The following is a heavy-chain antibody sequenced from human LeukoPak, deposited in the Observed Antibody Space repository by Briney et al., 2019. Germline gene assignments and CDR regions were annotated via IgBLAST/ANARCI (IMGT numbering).Heavy chain of an antibody. CDR2: IKSKADGGTT. CDR1: GFNFTNAW. J-gene: IGHJ4*02. D-gene: IGHD1-1*01. Sequence: GGSLRLSCAAAGFNFTNAWVSWVRRAPGKGLEWLRRIKSKADGGTTVHAGPEKDRFAMSRDDSKNTLYLQINSLKAEDTAVYYCVDPPTSLWGQGILVTVSS. V-gene: IGHV3-15*01. CDR3: VDPPTSL.